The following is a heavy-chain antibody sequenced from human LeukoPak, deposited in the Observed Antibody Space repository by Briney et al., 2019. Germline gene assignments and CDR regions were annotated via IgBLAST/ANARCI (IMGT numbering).Heavy chain of an antibody. J-gene: IGHJ4*02. V-gene: IGHV3-74*01. CDR1: GFTFSRYS. CDR3: ASDGVVVAGNQFDY. CDR2: INSDGSTT. Sequence: GGPLRLSCAASGFTFSRYSMHWVRQAPGKGLVWVSRINSDGSTTSYAGSVRGRFTISRDNAKNTLYLQMNSLRAEDTAVYYCASDGVVVAGNQFDYWGQGTLVTVSS. D-gene: IGHD6-19*01.